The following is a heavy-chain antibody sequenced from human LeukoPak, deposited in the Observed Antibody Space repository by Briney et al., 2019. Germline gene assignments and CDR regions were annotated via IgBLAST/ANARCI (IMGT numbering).Heavy chain of an antibody. J-gene: IGHJ4*02. Sequence: PGGSLRRSGAASGFAFSTYSIDWVRQAPGKGLEWLSYISSSSSTIYYADSVKGRFTVSRDNAENLVYLQMNSLGDEDTAVYYCARVGRSGYTKDYWGQGTPVTVAS. V-gene: IGHV3-48*02. CDR3: ARVGRSGYTKDY. CDR2: ISSSSSTI. D-gene: IGHD5-12*01. CDR1: GFAFSTYS.